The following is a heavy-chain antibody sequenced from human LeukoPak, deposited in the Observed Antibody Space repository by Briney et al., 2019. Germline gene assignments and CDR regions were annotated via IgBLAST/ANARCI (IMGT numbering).Heavy chain of an antibody. J-gene: IGHJ4*02. CDR3: ARDPRGPAGYDSPARDTFDY. V-gene: IGHV3-30*03. CDR2: IFYDGTIQ. CDR1: GFSLSSYA. Sequence: PGGSLRLSCATSGFSLSSYAMSWVRQTPGKGLEWVAVIFYDGTIQYYSDSVRGRLIVSRDNPKNTLYLQMNSLRAEDTAVYYCARDPRGPAGYDSPARDTFDYWGQGTLVTVSS. D-gene: IGHD3-22*01.